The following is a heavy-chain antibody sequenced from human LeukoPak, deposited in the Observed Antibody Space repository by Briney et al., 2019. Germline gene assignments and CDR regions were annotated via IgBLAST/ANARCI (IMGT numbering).Heavy chain of an antibody. D-gene: IGHD3-10*01. V-gene: IGHV3-66*02. CDR3: ARGGGYYGIDY. CDR1: GFTSSSQE. J-gene: IGHJ4*02. Sequence: PGGSLRLSCIASGFTSSSQELTWVRQAPGKGLEWVSVIYSAGNTYYADSVKGRFTISRDNSKNTLYLQMNSLRTEDTAVYYCARGGGYYGIDYWGQGTLVTVSS. CDR2: IYSAGNT.